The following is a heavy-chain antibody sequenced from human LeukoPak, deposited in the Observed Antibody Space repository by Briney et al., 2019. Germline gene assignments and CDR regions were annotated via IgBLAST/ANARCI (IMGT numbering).Heavy chain of an antibody. CDR1: GGTFSSYA. CDR2: IIPILGIA. V-gene: IGHV1-69*04. CDR3: ASFNQRTRNYYFDY. Sequence: EASVKVSCKASGGTFSSYAISWVRQAPGQGLEWMGRIIPILGIANYAQKFQGGVTITADKSTSTAYMELSSLRSEDTAVYYCASFNQRTRNYYFDYWGQGTLVTVSS. D-gene: IGHD1-14*01. J-gene: IGHJ4*02.